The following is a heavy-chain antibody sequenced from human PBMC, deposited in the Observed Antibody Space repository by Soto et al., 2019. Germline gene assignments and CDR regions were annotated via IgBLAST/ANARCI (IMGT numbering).Heavy chain of an antibody. CDR2: TSADGNNE. Sequence: QVQVVESGGGVVQPGRSLRLSCIASAFTLSSDGVHWVRQAPGKGLEWVAVTSADGNNEYYAESVKGRFTSSRDTSKNTVDLQMNSRGAEASAIYYCAKALDVWGKGTTVTVPS. CDR3: AKALDV. CDR1: AFTLSSDG. J-gene: IGHJ6*04. V-gene: IGHV3-30*18.